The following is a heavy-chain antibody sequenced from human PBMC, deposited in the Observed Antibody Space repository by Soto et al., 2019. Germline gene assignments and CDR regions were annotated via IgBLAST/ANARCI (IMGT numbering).Heavy chain of an antibody. Sequence: GGSLRLSCAASGFTFSNAWMSWVRQAPGKGLEWVGRIKSKTDGGTTDYAAPVKGRFTISRDDSKNTLYLQMNSLKTEDTAVYYCTTSTGTTLSAFDIWGQGTMVTVSS. J-gene: IGHJ3*02. CDR2: IKSKTDGGTT. D-gene: IGHD1-1*01. CDR1: GFTFSNAW. CDR3: TTSTGTTLSAFDI. V-gene: IGHV3-15*01.